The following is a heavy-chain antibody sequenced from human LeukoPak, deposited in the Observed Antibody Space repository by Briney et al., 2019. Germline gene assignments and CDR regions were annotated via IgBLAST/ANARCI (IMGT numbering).Heavy chain of an antibody. J-gene: IGHJ4*02. CDR1: GFTFSSYA. CDR2: ISGSDGNT. CDR3: AKVPTSYYFDY. V-gene: IGHV3-23*01. Sequence: PGGSLRLSCAASGFTFSSYAMSWVRQAPGKGLELVSAISGSDGNTYYADSVKGRFTISRDNSKNTVYLQMNSLRAEDTAVYDCAKVPTSYYFDYWGQGTLVTVSS.